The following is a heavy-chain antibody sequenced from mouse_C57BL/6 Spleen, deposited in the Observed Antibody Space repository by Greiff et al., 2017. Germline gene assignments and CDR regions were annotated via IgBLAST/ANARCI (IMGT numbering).Heavy chain of an antibody. CDR2: ISYDGSN. CDR3: ARDINY. V-gene: IGHV3-6*01. Sequence: DVQLQESGPGLVKPSQSLSLTCSVTGYSITSGYYWNWIRQFPGNKREWMGYISYDGSNNYNPSLKNRISITRDTSKNQFFLKLNSVTTEDTATYYCARDINYWGQGTTLTVSS. D-gene: IGHD1-1*01. J-gene: IGHJ2*01. CDR1: GYSITSGYY.